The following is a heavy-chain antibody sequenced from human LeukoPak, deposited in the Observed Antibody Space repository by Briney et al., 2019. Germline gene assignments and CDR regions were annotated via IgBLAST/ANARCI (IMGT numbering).Heavy chain of an antibody. Sequence: PSQTLSLTCAISGDSVSSSSSAWSWIRQSPSRGLEWLGRTYYRSKWHNDYAESVKSRITINPDTSKNEFSLQLNSVTPEDTAVYYCARNLRPEFDYWGQGTLVTVSS. CDR2: TYYRSKWHN. CDR3: ARNLRPEFDY. CDR1: GDSVSSSSSA. J-gene: IGHJ4*02. V-gene: IGHV6-1*01.